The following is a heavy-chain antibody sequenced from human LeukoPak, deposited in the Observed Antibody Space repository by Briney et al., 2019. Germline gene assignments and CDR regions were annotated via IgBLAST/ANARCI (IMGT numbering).Heavy chain of an antibody. CDR1: GFTFSSHS. D-gene: IGHD3-10*01. J-gene: IGHJ4*02. V-gene: IGHV3-48*01. CDR2: ISRSRNTI. CDR3: VRDLVSGPHYFDY. Sequence: PGGSLRVSCAASGFTFSSHSMNWVRQAPGKGLEWISYISRSRNTIHYADSVKGRFTISSDNAKKSLYLQMNSLRAEDTAVYYCVRDLVSGPHYFDYWGQGTLVTVSS.